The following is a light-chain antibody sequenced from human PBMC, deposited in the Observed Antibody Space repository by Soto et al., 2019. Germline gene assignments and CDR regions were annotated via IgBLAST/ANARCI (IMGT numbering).Light chain of an antibody. CDR2: GAS. CDR1: QSVSSSY. CDR3: QQYGSSPGT. Sequence: EIVLTQSPGTLSLSPGERANLSCRASQSVSSSYLAWYQQKPGQAPRLLIYGASSRATGIPDRFSGSGSGTDFSLTISRLEPEDFALYYCQQYGSSPGTLGQGTKVEIK. V-gene: IGKV3-20*01. J-gene: IGKJ1*01.